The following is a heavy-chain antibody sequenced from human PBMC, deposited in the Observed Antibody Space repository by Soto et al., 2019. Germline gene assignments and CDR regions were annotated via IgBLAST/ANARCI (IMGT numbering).Heavy chain of an antibody. CDR2: IYYSGST. V-gene: IGHV4-59*08. Sequence: QVHLQESGPGLVKPSETLSLACTVSGGSISTYYWSWIRQPPGKGLEWIGYIYYSGSTNYNPSLQSRVTMSVDTSKNQFSLHLSAVTAADTAVYYCARRGLYNWYFDLWGRGTLVTVSS. CDR3: ARRGLYNWYFDL. CDR1: GGSISTYY. J-gene: IGHJ2*01. D-gene: IGHD2-2*02.